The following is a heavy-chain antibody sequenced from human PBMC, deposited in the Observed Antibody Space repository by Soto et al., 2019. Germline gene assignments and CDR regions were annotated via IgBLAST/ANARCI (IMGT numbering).Heavy chain of an antibody. Sequence: SETLSLTCAVYGGSFSGYYWSWIRQPPGKGLEWIGEINHSGSTNYNPSLKSRVTISVDTSKNQFSLKLSSVTAADTAVYYCARGWIAAAGKRLSWFDPWGQGTLVTVSS. V-gene: IGHV4-34*01. CDR2: INHSGST. J-gene: IGHJ5*02. CDR1: GGSFSGYY. CDR3: ARGWIAAAGKRLSWFDP. D-gene: IGHD6-13*01.